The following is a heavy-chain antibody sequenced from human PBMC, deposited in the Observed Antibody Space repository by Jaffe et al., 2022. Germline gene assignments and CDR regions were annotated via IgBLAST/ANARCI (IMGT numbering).Heavy chain of an antibody. V-gene: IGHV4-38-2*01. CDR3: ARAVIAAAGTGENWFDP. CDR2: IYHSGST. J-gene: IGHJ5*02. Sequence: QVQLQESGPGLVKPSETLSLTCAVSGYSISSGYYWGWIRQPPGKGLEWIGSIYHSGSTYYNPSLKSRVTISVDTSKNQFSLKLSSVTAADTAVYYCARAVIAAAGTGENWFDPWGQGTLVTVSS. CDR1: GYSISSGYY. D-gene: IGHD6-13*01.